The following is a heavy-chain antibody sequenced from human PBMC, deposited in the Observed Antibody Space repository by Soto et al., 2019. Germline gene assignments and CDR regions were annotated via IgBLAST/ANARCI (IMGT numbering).Heavy chain of an antibody. Sequence: EEQLVESGGGLVQPGESLTLSCRTPGFTFNNYWMSWLRQAPGKGLEWVANINQDGSQRYYVDSVKGRFTISRDNAKNSLFLQMNNLGAEDTAVYYCARDRGPMGSVDTMRGYWGQGILVTVSS. J-gene: IGHJ4*02. CDR3: ARDRGPMGSVDTMRGY. CDR1: GFTFNNYW. CDR2: INQDGSQR. V-gene: IGHV3-7*01. D-gene: IGHD5-12*01.